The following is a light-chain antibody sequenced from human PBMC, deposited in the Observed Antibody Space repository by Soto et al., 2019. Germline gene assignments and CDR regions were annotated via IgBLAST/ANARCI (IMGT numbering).Light chain of an antibody. CDR3: QQSYNIPRAT. CDR1: QGISSY. J-gene: IGKJ1*01. Sequence: SPSSLSASVGERVTITCRASQGISSYLAWYQQKPGKAPKVLIYAASSLQSGVPPRFSGSGSGTDFTLTISSLQPEDFATYFCQQSYNIPRATFGQGTKVDIK. V-gene: IGKV1-39*01. CDR2: AAS.